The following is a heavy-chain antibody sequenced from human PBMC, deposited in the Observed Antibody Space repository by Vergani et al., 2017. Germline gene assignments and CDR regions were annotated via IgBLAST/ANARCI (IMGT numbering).Heavy chain of an antibody. V-gene: IGHV6-1*01. CDR2: TYYRSKWYN. J-gene: IGHJ4*02. CDR1: GDSVSSNSAA. CDR3: ARGQDSSSNQNFDY. Sequence: QVQLQQSGPGLVKPSQTLSLTCAISGDSVSSNSAAWNWIRQSPSRGLEWLGRTYYRSKWYNDYAVSVKSRITINPDTSKNQFSLKLSSVTAADTAVYYCARGQDSSSNQNFDYWGQGTLVTVSS. D-gene: IGHD6-6*01.